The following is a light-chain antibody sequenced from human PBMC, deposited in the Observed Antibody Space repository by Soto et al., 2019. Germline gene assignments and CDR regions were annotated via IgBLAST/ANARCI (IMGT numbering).Light chain of an antibody. Sequence: EIVLTQSPGTLSLSPGERATLSCRASQSVSSSYLAWYQQKPGQAPRLLIYGASSRATGIPDRFSGSGSGTDFTLTISRLGSEVFEVYYCQQYVRSLSIRFGQGTRLEI. V-gene: IGKV3-20*01. CDR1: QSVSSSY. CDR2: GAS. CDR3: QQYVRSLSIR. J-gene: IGKJ5*01.